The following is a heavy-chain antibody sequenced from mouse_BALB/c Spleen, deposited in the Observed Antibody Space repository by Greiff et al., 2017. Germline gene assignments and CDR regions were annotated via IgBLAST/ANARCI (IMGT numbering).Heavy chain of an antibody. CDR1: GFTFSSYT. CDR3: AIHNYRYDVGAWFAY. J-gene: IGHJ3*01. D-gene: IGHD2-14*01. Sequence: EVQLVESGGGLVQPGGSLKLSCAASGFTFSSYTMSWVRQTPEKRLEWVAYISNGGGSTYYPDTVKGRFTISRDNAKNTLYLQMSSLKSEDTAMYYCAIHNYRYDVGAWFAYWGQGTLVTVSA. V-gene: IGHV5-12-2*01. CDR2: ISNGGGST.